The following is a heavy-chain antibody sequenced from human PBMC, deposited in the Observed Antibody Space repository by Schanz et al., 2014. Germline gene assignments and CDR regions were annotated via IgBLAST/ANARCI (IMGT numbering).Heavy chain of an antibody. CDR1: EYSFTSYS. V-gene: IGHV1-3*01. Sequence: QVHLVQSGAEVKRPGASVKVSCKASEYSFTSYSMHWVRQAPGQRLEWVGWISVYTGNTKYGQKVQGRVTMTTDTSTSTAYMALTDLRSDDTAVYYCARDRRFFDRDDLYYFDSWGQGTLVTVSS. CDR3: ARDRRFFDRDDLYYFDS. CDR2: ISVYTGNT. D-gene: IGHD3-3*01. J-gene: IGHJ4*02.